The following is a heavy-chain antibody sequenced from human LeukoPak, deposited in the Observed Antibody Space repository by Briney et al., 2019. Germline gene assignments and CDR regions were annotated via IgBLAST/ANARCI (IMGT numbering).Heavy chain of an antibody. Sequence: GGSLRLSCAVSGSTFSNYVMGWVRQAPGKGLEGVSTINDSGDATHYADSVKGRFTISRDNSKNILYVQMNSLRAEDTAVYYCTKEGHSSGHAGAFDIWGQGTMVTVSS. CDR3: TKEGHSSGHAGAFDI. D-gene: IGHD2-2*01. CDR1: GSTFSNYV. J-gene: IGHJ3*02. CDR2: INDSGDAT. V-gene: IGHV3-23*01.